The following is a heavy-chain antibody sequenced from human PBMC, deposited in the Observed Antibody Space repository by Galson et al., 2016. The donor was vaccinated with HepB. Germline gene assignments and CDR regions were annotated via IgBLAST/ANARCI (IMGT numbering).Heavy chain of an antibody. CDR1: GFTLTSYY. V-gene: IGHV1-46*01. Sequence: SVKVSCKASGFTLTSYYMHWVRQAPGQGLEWMGMINPTSGGTNYGQRFQGRVTMTRDTSTRTLYMHLSSLRSEDTAVYYCTRGDVGATTKNFDYWGQGTLVTVSS. D-gene: IGHD1-26*01. J-gene: IGHJ4*02. CDR2: INPTSGGT. CDR3: TRGDVGATTKNFDY.